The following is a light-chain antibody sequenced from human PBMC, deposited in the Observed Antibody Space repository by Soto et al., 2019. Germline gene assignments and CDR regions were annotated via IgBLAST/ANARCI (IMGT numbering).Light chain of an antibody. CDR1: SSDIGAHDY. V-gene: IGLV2-14*01. CDR2: EVR. CDR3: SSFASSTTLI. Sequence: QSALTQPASVSGSPGQSITISCTGTSSDIGAHDYVSWYRQHPGKAPKLLIYEVRNRPSGVSNRFSGSKSGSTASLTISGLQAEDEADYYCSSFASSTTLIFGGGTKLTVL. J-gene: IGLJ2*01.